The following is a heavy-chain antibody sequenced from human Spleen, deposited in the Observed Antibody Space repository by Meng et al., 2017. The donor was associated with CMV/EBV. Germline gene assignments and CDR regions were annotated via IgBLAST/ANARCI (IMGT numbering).Heavy chain of an antibody. V-gene: IGHV1-69*05. D-gene: IGHD4-11*01. CDR2: IIPIFGTA. CDR1: GGTFSSYA. CDR3: ARDRLGVTTRWFDP. Sequence: NASGGTFSSYAISGLRQAPGQVLEWMGGIIPIFGTANDAQKFQGSVTITTDESTSTAYMELSSLRSEDTAVYYCARDRLGVTTRWFDPWGQGTLVTVSS. J-gene: IGHJ5*02.